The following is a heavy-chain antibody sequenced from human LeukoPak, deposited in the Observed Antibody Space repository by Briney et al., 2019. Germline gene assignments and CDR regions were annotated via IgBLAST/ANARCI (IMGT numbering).Heavy chain of an antibody. CDR2: ISSSGSTI. CDR1: GFTFRTYE. D-gene: IGHD3-22*01. CDR3: ARDRYYYDSSGNYRYWYFDL. V-gene: IGHV3-48*03. J-gene: IGHJ2*01. Sequence: GGSLRLSCAASGFTFRTYEMNWVRQAPGKGPEWVSYISSSGSTIYYADSLKGRFTISRDNAKNSLYLQMNSLRAEDTAVYYCARDRYYYDSSGNYRYWYFDLWGRGTLVTVSS.